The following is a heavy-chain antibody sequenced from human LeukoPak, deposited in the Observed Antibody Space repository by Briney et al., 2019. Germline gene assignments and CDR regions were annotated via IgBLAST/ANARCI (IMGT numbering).Heavy chain of an antibody. CDR1: GGSISSGGYY. J-gene: IGHJ6*02. Sequence: PSETLSLTCTVSGGSISSGGYYWSWIRQHPGKGPEWIGYIYYSGTTYYNPSLKSRVTISIDTSKNQFSLRLSSVTAADTAVYYCARFVVPAALAPFYYYGMDVWGQGTTVTVSS. D-gene: IGHD2-2*01. CDR3: ARFVVPAALAPFYYYGMDV. V-gene: IGHV4-31*03. CDR2: IYYSGTT.